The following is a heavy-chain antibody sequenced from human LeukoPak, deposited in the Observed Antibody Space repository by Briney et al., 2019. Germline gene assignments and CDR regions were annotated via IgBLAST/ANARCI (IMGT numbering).Heavy chain of an antibody. V-gene: IGHV4-61*03. CDR3: ARGRVSSSTWYSTYYYYFYMDV. Sequence: SETLSLTCTVSGRSISTGYYWDWIRQPPGKGLEWIGYVDHTGSANFNPSLNSRVSISRDTTKNLFSLRLRSVTAADTAVYFCARGRVSSSTWYSTYYYYFYMDVWGKGTTVTVSS. J-gene: IGHJ6*03. D-gene: IGHD1-1*01. CDR2: VDHTGSA. CDR1: GRSISTGYY.